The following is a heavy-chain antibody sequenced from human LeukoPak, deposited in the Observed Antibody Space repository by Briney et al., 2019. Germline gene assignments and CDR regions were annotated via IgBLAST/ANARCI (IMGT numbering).Heavy chain of an antibody. CDR2: IGISSGNT. CDR3: TRDAYNFNDFDY. V-gene: IGHV3-48*01. Sequence: GGSLRLSCAASGFNFIDYSMNWVRQAPGKGLGWISYIGISSGNTKYADSVKGRFTISRDEARNSLYLQIDSLRAEDTAIYYCTRDAYNFNDFDYWGQGTLVTVSS. CDR1: GFNFIDYS. D-gene: IGHD5-24*01. J-gene: IGHJ4*02.